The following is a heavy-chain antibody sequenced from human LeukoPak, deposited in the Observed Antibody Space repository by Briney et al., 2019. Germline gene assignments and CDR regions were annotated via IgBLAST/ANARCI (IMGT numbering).Heavy chain of an antibody. D-gene: IGHD1-1*01. J-gene: IGHJ5*02. CDR3: ICEHQLLSWFDP. CDR2: IGPSGTTT. CDR1: GFTFSGSA. Sequence: GGSLRLSCAASGFTFSGSAMTWVRQAPGKGLEWVSSIGPSGTTTYYADSVKGRFTISRDNSQNMVFLQMNSLRVEDTAVYYCICEHQLLSWFDPWGQGTLVTVSS. V-gene: IGHV3-23*01.